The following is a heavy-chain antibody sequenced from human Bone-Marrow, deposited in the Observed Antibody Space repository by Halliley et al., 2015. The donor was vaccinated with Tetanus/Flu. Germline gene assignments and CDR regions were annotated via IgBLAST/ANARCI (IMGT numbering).Heavy chain of an antibody. V-gene: IGHV4-39*01. Sequence: TLSLTCTVSGGSISSDSYYWAWIRQPPGKGLEWIGSIHYRGSTYYNASLTSRVTISVDTSKNQFSLQLSSVTAADTAVYYCSSGTGYYWGQGTLVTVSS. CDR3: SSGTGYY. CDR2: IHYRGST. D-gene: IGHD1-1*01. CDR1: GGSISSDSYY. J-gene: IGHJ4*02.